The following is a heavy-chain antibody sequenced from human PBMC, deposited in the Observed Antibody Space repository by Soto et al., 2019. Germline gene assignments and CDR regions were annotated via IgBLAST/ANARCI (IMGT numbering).Heavy chain of an antibody. CDR2: IYYSGST. D-gene: IGHD6-13*01. Sequence: PSETLSLTCTVSGGSISSGGYYWSWIRQHPGKGLEWIGYIYYSGSTYYNPSLKSRVTISVDTSKNQFSLKLSSVTAADTAVYYCARVQVYSSSWYFDYWGQGTLVTVSS. CDR1: GGSISSGGYY. V-gene: IGHV4-31*03. J-gene: IGHJ4*02. CDR3: ARVQVYSSSWYFDY.